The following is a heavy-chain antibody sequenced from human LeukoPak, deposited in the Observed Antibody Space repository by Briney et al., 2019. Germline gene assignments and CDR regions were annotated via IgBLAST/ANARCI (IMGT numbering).Heavy chain of an antibody. CDR1: GFIFSSFG. CDR2: IRYDGTNT. V-gene: IGHV3-30*02. Sequence: GGSLRLSCAASGFIFSSFGMHWVRQAPGRGLEWVAFIRYDGTNTYYADSLKGRFTISRDSSKSTLFLQMNSLRAEDSAVYYCARERIWNGYYFFDYWGQGTLVTVSS. CDR3: ARERIWNGYYFFDY. D-gene: IGHD3-3*01. J-gene: IGHJ4*02.